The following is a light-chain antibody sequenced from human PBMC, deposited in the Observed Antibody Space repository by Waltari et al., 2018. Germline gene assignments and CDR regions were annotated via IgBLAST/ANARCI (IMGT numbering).Light chain of an antibody. CDR3: QQYADSPRT. CDR1: QSLSSSH. J-gene: IGKJ1*01. V-gene: IGKV3-20*01. Sequence: EIVLTQSPGTLSLSPGERATLPCRASQSLSSSHLAWYQQKPGQPPRLLMYGTTSRATGIPDRFSGSGSGTDFTLTISRLEPEDSAVYYCQQYADSPRTFGQGTKVEIK. CDR2: GTT.